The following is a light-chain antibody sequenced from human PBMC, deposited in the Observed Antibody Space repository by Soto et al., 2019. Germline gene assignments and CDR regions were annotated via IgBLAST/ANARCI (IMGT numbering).Light chain of an antibody. Sequence: DIQMTQSPSSVSASIGDRVTITCRASQDIYALLAWYQQKPGKAPKLLIHTASNLQSGVPSRFSGSGSGTDFTLTISSLQPEDFATYYCLQAGAFPLTLGQGTKV. CDR3: LQAGAFPLT. CDR2: TAS. J-gene: IGKJ1*01. V-gene: IGKV1-12*01. CDR1: QDIYAL.